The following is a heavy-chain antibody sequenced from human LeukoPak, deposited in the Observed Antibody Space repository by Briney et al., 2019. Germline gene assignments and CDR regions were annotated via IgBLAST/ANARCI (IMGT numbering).Heavy chain of an antibody. CDR2: MNPNSGNT. J-gene: IGHJ6*02. CDR3: ARGALYPLSRGYSGYDPPNYYYYGMDV. D-gene: IGHD5-12*01. CDR1: GYTFTSYD. Sequence: GASVKVSCKASGYTFTSYDINWVRQATGQGLEWMGWMNPNSGNTGYAQKFQGRVTMTRNTSISTAYMELSSLRSEDTAVYYCARGALYPLSRGYSGYDPPNYYYYGMDVWGQGTTVTVSS. V-gene: IGHV1-8*01.